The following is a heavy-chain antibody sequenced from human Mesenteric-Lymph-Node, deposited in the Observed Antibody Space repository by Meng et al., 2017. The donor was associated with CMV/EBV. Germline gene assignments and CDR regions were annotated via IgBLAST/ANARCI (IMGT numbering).Heavy chain of an antibody. CDR1: GYTFTGYY. V-gene: IGHV1-8*02. CDR2: MNPDSGDT. J-gene: IGHJ5*02. D-gene: IGHD3-10*01. CDR3: ASPRKDGGNWFDP. Sequence: ASVKVSCKASGYTFTGYYMHWVRQAPGQGLEWMGWMNPDSGDTGSAQKFQGRLTMTRDTSISTAYMELSGLRSEDTAIYYCASPRKDGGNWFDPWGQGTLVTVSS.